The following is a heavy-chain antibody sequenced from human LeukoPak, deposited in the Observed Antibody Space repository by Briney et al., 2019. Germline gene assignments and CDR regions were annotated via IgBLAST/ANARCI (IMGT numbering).Heavy chain of an antibody. V-gene: IGHV3-64*01. CDR1: GFTFSSYA. J-gene: IGHJ4*02. CDR3: ARGLWLPGSFDY. CDR2: ISSNGGST. Sequence: PGESLRLSCAASGFTFSSYAMHWVRQAPGKGLEYVSAISSNGGSTYYANSVKGRFTISRDNSKNTLYLQMGSLRAEDMAVYYCARGLWLPGSFDYWGQGTLVTVSS. D-gene: IGHD5-18*01.